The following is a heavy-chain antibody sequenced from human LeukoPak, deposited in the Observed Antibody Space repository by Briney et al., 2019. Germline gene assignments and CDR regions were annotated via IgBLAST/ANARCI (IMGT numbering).Heavy chain of an antibody. Sequence: SVKVSRKASVGTFSSYAISWVRQAPGQGLEWMGRIIPILGIANYAQKFQGRVTITADKSTSTAYMELSSLRSEDTAVYYCARVGPTGAIDYWGQGTLVTVSS. D-gene: IGHD2-15*01. CDR2: IIPILGIA. V-gene: IGHV1-69*04. CDR1: VGTFSSYA. CDR3: ARVGPTGAIDY. J-gene: IGHJ4*02.